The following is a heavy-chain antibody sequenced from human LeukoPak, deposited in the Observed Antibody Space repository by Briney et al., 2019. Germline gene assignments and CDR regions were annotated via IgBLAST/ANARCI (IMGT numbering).Heavy chain of an antibody. D-gene: IGHD3-3*01. V-gene: IGHV3-23*01. CDR2: ISGSGGST. CDR3: AKATQPTYYDFWSGYYNGIDY. J-gene: IGHJ4*02. Sequence: PGGSLRLSCAASGFTFSSYAMSWVRQAPGKGLEWVSAISGSGGSTYYADSVKGRFTISRDNSKNTLYLQMNSLRAEDTAVYYCAKATQPTYYDFWSGYYNGIDYWGQGTLVTVSS. CDR1: GFTFSSYA.